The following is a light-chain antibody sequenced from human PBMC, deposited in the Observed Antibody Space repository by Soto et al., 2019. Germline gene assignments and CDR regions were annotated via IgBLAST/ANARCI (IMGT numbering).Light chain of an antibody. CDR2: DVS. Sequence: QSVLTQPASVSGSPGQSITISCTGTSSDVGGYNYVSWYQQHPGNAPKLMIYDVSNRPSRVSNRFSGSKSGNTASLTISGLQAEDEADYYCSSYTSSSTSYVFGTGTKVTVL. CDR3: SSYTSSSTSYV. CDR1: SSDVGGYNY. V-gene: IGLV2-14*01. J-gene: IGLJ1*01.